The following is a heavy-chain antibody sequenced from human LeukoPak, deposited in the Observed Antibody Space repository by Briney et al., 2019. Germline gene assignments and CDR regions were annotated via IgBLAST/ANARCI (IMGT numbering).Heavy chain of an antibody. CDR3: ARENYCTNGVCWAFDP. CDR1: GGSISSSDYY. CDR2: IYYTGST. D-gene: IGHD2-8*01. Sequence: SETLSLTCTVSGGSISSSDYYWSWIRQPPGKGLEWLGNIYYTGSTSYNPSLKSRVTFSVDTFKNQFPLHLNSVTAADTAVYFCARENYCTNGVCWAFDPWGQGTLVTVSS. J-gene: IGHJ5*02. V-gene: IGHV4-39*06.